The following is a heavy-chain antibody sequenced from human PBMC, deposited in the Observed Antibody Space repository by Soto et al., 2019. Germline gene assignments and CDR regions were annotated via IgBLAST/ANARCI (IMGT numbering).Heavy chain of an antibody. Sequence: GGSLRLSCAASGFTFSSYGMHWVRQAPGKGLEWVAVISYDGSNKYYADSVKGRFTISRDNSKNTLYLQMNSRRAEDTAVYYCAKDDYSNYHYYYGMDVWGQGTTVTVSS. D-gene: IGHD4-4*01. CDR3: AKDDYSNYHYYYGMDV. V-gene: IGHV3-30*18. CDR2: ISYDGSNK. J-gene: IGHJ6*02. CDR1: GFTFSSYG.